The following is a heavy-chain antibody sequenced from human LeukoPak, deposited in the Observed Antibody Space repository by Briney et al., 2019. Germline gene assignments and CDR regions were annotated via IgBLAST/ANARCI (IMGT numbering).Heavy chain of an antibody. V-gene: IGHV1-2*02. CDR3: ARDYSDGYNRRDAFDV. Sequence: ASVTVSCTASGYSFSDFYIHWVRQAPGQGLEWMGWINPKSGDTTYAERFRGRVTMTRDTSFNTVYLELTSLYSDDTAVFYCARDYSDGYNRRDAFDVWGQGTTLTVSS. CDR1: GYSFSDFY. J-gene: IGHJ3*01. CDR2: INPKSGDT. D-gene: IGHD5-18*01.